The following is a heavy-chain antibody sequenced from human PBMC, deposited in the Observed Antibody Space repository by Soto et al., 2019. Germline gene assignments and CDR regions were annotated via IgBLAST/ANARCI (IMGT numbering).Heavy chain of an antibody. CDR3: AANRFCGGDCPIDY. D-gene: IGHD2-21*02. Sequence: SVKVSCKASGFTFTSSAVQWVRQARGQRLEWIGWIVVGSGNTNYAQKFQERVTITRDMSTSTAYMELSSLRSEDTAVYYCAANRFCGGDCPIDYWGQGTLVTVSS. CDR1: GFTFTSSA. V-gene: IGHV1-58*01. J-gene: IGHJ4*02. CDR2: IVVGSGNT.